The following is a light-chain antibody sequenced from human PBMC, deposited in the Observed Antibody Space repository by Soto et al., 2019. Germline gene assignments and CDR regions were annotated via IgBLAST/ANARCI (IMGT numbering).Light chain of an antibody. CDR3: GSYTSSTTIVL. J-gene: IGLJ2*01. CDR2: EVT. Sequence: QSALTQPASVSGSPGQSITISCPGTRSDIGGFNFVSWYQHQPGSAPQLIIYEVTNRPSGVSSRFSASKSGNTASLTISGLQPEDEADYYCGSYTSSTTIVLFGGGTKVTVL. V-gene: IGLV2-14*01. CDR1: RSDIGGFNF.